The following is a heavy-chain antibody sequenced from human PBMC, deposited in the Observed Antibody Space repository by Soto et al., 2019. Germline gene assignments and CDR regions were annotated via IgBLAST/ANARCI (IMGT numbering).Heavy chain of an antibody. D-gene: IGHD2-15*01. J-gene: IGHJ4*02. Sequence: QVQLVQSGAEVKKPGSSVKVSCKASGGTFSSDSFSWVRQAPGQGLEWMGGIIPMFDTPIYAQKFQDRVTITADESTSTAYMQLSSLRSSDTAVYYCARSGGLDRDFNYWGQGSLVTVSS. V-gene: IGHV1-69*12. CDR2: IIPMFDTP. CDR3: ARSGGLDRDFNY. CDR1: GGTFSSDS.